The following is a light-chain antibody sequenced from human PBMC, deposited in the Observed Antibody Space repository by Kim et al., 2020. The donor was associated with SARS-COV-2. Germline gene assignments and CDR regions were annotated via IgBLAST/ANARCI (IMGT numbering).Light chain of an antibody. J-gene: IGKJ1*01. V-gene: IGKV2-30*02. Sequence: DVVMTQSPLSLPVTLGQPDSISCKSSQSLVHSDGDTYLNWIHQRPGQSPRRLIYKFSNRDSGAPDRFSGSGSGTDFTMKISRGEAEDVGVYYCMRSRHRPWTFGQGTKGDIK. CDR1: QSLVHSDGDTY. CDR2: KFS. CDR3: MRSRHRPWT.